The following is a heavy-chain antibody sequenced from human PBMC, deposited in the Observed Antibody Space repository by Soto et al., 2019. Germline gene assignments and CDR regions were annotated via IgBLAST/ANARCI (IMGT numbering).Heavy chain of an antibody. CDR2: ISGSGDST. CDR3: AKRGSGTCYID. Sequence: EVQLLESGGGLVQPGGSLRLSCAASGFTFSSYAMNWVRQAPGKGLEWVSTISGSGDSTYYADSVKGRFTISRDNSKNPLYLQMNSLRAEDTAVYYCAKRGSGTCYIDWGQGTLVTVSS. J-gene: IGHJ4*02. CDR1: GFTFSSYA. D-gene: IGHD1-26*01. V-gene: IGHV3-23*01.